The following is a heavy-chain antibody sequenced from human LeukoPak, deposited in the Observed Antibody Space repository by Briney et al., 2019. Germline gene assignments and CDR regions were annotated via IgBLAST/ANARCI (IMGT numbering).Heavy chain of an antibody. CDR2: IYWNDDK. CDR1: GFSLSTSGVG. V-gene: IGHV2-5*01. CDR3: AVRSYSSSSGSNWFDP. D-gene: IGHD6-6*01. J-gene: IGHJ5*02. Sequence: ESGPTLVNPTQTLTLTCTFSGFSLSTSGVGVGWIRQPPGKALEWLALIYWNDDKRYSPFLKSRVTITKDTSKNQVVLTMTNMDPVDTATYYCAVRSYSSSSGSNWFDPWGQGTLVTVSS.